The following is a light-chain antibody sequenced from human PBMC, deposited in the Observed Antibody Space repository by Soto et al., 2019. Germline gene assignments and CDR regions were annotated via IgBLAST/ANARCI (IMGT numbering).Light chain of an antibody. Sequence: EIVLTQSPGTLSLSPGERATLSCRASPSVSIHFVAWYQPKPGPAPRLLISGAFNRATGVPDRFSGGGSGTDFTLTISRLEAEDFAVYYCQQYGSSLRMFGQGTKVDI. CDR1: PSVSIHF. CDR2: GAF. CDR3: QQYGSSLRM. V-gene: IGKV3-20*01. J-gene: IGKJ1*01.